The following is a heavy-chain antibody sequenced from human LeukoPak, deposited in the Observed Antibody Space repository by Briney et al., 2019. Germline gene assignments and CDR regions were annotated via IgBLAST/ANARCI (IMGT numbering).Heavy chain of an antibody. V-gene: IGHV4-31*03. CDR1: GDLIIGAPYY. CDR2: SYYSGNT. D-gene: IGHD2-2*01. J-gene: IGHJ5*01. Sequence: SQTLSLTRTVSGDLIIGAPYYWSWVRQHPGKGLEWIAYSYYSGNTYYNPSLKSRIGLSVDTSKNQFSLNLTSVTAADTAVYFCARVVGSTSWFDSWGQGTRVTVSS. CDR3: ARVVGSTSWFDS.